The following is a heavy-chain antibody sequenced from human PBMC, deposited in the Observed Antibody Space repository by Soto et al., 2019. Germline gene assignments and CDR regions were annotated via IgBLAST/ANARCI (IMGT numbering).Heavy chain of an antibody. V-gene: IGHV3-33*01. Sequence: GGSLRLSCAASGFPFNNYAMHWVCQAPGKGLEWVAVIWHDGSNEHYADSVKGRFRIARGNSDNTLYLQMNSLRGEDTALYYCARDDVSMVTTFLDYWGLGTLVTVSS. CDR2: IWHDGSNE. J-gene: IGHJ4*02. CDR1: GFPFNNYA. CDR3: ARDDVSMVTTFLDY. D-gene: IGHD2-21*02.